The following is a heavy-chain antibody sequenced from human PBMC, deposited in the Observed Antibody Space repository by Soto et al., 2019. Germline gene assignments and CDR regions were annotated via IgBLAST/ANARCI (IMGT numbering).Heavy chain of an antibody. Sequence: QVQLVQSGAEVKKPGATVKVSCKASGYIVTSFGINWVRQAPGQGLEWMGCISEYGDSNYSEKLQDRVSLTTDTYTNTAYMELRSLGSDDTGVYYCARGGGAYDVLCQGTKITVSS. CDR1: GYIVTSFG. CDR2: ISEYGDS. V-gene: IGHV1-18*01. J-gene: IGHJ3*01. CDR3: ARGGGAYDV.